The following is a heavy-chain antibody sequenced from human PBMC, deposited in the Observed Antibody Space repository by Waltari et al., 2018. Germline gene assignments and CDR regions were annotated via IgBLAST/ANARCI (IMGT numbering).Heavy chain of an antibody. CDR3: ARDLYCSSTSCYLAYYYGMDV. CDR1: GYTFTSYG. V-gene: IGHV1-18*01. Sequence: QVQLVQSGAEVKKPGASVKVSCKASGYTFTSYGISWVRQAPGQGLEWMGWISAYNGNTNYAQKLQGRVTMTTDTSTSTAYMELRSLRSDDTAVYYCARDLYCSSTSCYLAYYYGMDVWGQGTTVTVSS. CDR2: ISAYNGNT. J-gene: IGHJ6*02. D-gene: IGHD2-2*01.